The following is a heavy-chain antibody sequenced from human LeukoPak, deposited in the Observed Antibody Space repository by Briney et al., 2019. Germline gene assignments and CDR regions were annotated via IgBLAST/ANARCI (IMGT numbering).Heavy chain of an antibody. Sequence: GGSLRLSCAASGFTFSSYWMHWVRQTPGKGLVRVSRINTDGSSTSYADSVKGRFTISRDNAKNSLYLQMNSLRAEDTAVYYCARLRGGYRLYWGQGTLVTVSS. V-gene: IGHV3-74*01. CDR1: GFTFSSYW. CDR3: ARLRGGYRLY. D-gene: IGHD5-24*01. J-gene: IGHJ4*02. CDR2: INTDGSST.